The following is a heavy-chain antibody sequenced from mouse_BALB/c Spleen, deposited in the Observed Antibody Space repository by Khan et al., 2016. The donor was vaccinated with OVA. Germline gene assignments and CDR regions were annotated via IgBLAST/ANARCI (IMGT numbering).Heavy chain of an antibody. V-gene: IGHV5-6*01. CDR1: GFTFSTYG. CDR2: IGTGGSYT. J-gene: IGHJ3*01. CDR3: ARLAYYYDSEGFAY. D-gene: IGHD1-1*01. Sequence: EVQLQESGGDLVKPGGSLKLSCAASGFTFSTYGMSWVRQTPDKRLEWVATIGTGGSYTYYPDSVKGRFTISRDNAKNTLYLQMSSLKSEDTAMFYCARLAYYYDSEGFAYWGQGTLVTVSA.